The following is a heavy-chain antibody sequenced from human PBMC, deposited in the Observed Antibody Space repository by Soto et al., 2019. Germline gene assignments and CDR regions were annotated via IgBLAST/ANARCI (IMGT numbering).Heavy chain of an antibody. V-gene: IGHV1-69*13. Sequence: ASVKVSCKASGGTFSSYAISWVRQAPGQGLEWMGGIIPIFGTANYAQKFQGRVTITADESTSTAYMELSSLRSEDTAVYYCARAASYGDYYPQKPDYYYGMDVWGQGTTVTVSS. J-gene: IGHJ6*02. D-gene: IGHD4-17*01. CDR3: ARAASYGDYYPQKPDYYYGMDV. CDR2: IIPIFGTA. CDR1: GGTFSSYA.